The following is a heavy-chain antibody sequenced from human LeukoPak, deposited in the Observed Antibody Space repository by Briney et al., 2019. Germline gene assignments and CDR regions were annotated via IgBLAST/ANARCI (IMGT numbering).Heavy chain of an antibody. CDR2: INPSGGST. D-gene: IGHD3-22*01. CDR3: ARGYKERGITMIVQLDAFDI. CDR1: GYTFTSYY. J-gene: IGHJ3*02. V-gene: IGHV1-46*03. Sequence: ASVKVSCKASGYTFTSYYMHWVRQAPGQGLEWMGIINPSGGSTSYAQKFQGRVTMTRDTSTSTVYMELSSLRSEDTGVYYCARGYKERGITMIVQLDAFDIWGQGTMVTVSS.